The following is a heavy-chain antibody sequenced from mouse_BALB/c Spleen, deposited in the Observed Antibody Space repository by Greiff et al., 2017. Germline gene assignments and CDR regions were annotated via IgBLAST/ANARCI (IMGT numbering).Heavy chain of an antibody. J-gene: IGHJ2*01. D-gene: IGHD1-1*01. CDR2: ISSGGST. CDR3: AREDGRDYFDY. V-gene: IGHV5-6-5*01. Sequence: EVKLMESGGGLVKPGGSLKLSCAASGFTFSSYAMSWVRQTPEKRLEWVASISSGGSTYYPDSVKGRFTISRDNARNILYLQMSSLRSEDTAMYYCAREDGRDYFDYWGQGTTLTVSS. CDR1: GFTFSSYA.